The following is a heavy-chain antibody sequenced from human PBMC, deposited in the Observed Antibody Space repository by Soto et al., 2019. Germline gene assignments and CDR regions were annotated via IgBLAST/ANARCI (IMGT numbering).Heavy chain of an antibody. J-gene: IGHJ5*02. CDR3: ARASLDNYYDSSGVGWFDP. D-gene: IGHD3-22*01. Sequence: QVQLQESGPGLVKPSETLSLTCTVSGGSISSYYWSWIRHPPGKGLGWIGYIYYSGSTNYNPSLKCRVTISVATSKNQFSLKLSSVTAADTAVYYCARASLDNYYDSSGVGWFDPWGQGTLVTVSS. V-gene: IGHV4-59*01. CDR1: GGSISSYY. CDR2: IYYSGST.